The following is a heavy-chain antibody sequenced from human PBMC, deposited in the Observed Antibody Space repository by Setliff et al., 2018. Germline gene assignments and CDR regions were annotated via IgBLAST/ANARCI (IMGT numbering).Heavy chain of an antibody. V-gene: IGHV1-46*01. Sequence: GPPVKVSCKASGYTFTRYYMYWVRQAPGQGLEWMGLIKPGIDTATYAQKFQGRVTMTRDTSAKIVFMELNGLRSDDTAVYYCARDVTGTYNGRLEYWGLGTLVTVSS. CDR2: IKPGIDTA. CDR1: GYTFTRYY. D-gene: IGHD1-1*01. J-gene: IGHJ4*02. CDR3: ARDVTGTYNGRLEY.